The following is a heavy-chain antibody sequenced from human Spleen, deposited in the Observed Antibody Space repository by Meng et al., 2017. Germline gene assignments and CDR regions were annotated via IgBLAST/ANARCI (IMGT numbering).Heavy chain of an antibody. Sequence: QVQLVQSGAEVKKPGSSVKVSCKASGGTFSSYVISWVRQAPGQGLEWMGGIIPILGIANYAQKFQGRVSMTRDTSTSTVYMELSSLRSEDTAVYYCAREKSPGHFDYWGQGTLVTVSS. CDR3: AREKSPGHFDY. J-gene: IGHJ4*02. V-gene: IGHV1-69*10. CDR2: IIPILGIA. CDR1: GGTFSSYV.